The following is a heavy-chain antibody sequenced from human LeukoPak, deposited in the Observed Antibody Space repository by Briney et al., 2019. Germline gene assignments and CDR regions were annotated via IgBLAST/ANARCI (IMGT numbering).Heavy chain of an antibody. CDR2: INGDGRTT. CDR3: VGDQVDNTGYLR. Sequence: GGSLRLSCSASGFTFNRFYLHWVRQAPGKGLEYVSVINGDGRTTYYADSVKGRFTISRDNSRSTLYLQMSSLRAEDTAVYYCVGDQVDNTGYLRWGQGTRVTVSA. J-gene: IGHJ4*02. CDR1: GFTFNRFY. V-gene: IGHV3-64D*06. D-gene: IGHD3-22*01.